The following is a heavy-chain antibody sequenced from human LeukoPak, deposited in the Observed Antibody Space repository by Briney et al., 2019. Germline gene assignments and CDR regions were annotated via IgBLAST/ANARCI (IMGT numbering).Heavy chain of an antibody. CDR1: GFTFSSYW. CDR3: AKESQLSYSGTFYIDY. CDR2: IKQDGSEK. D-gene: IGHD1-26*01. V-gene: IGHV3-7*01. Sequence: PGGSLRLSCAASGFTFSSYWMSWVRQAPGKGLEWVANIKQDGSEKYYVDSVKGRFTISRDSSENTLYLQMNSLRVEDTAIYYCAKESQLSYSGTFYIDYWGQGTLVTVSS. J-gene: IGHJ4*02.